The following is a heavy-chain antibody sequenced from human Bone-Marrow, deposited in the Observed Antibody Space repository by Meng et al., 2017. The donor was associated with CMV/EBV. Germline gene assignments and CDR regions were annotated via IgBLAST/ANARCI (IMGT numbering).Heavy chain of an antibody. J-gene: IGHJ4*02. CDR2: ISYDGSNK. Sequence: CGGKASHWFRQAPGKGVEWVAVISYDGSNKYYADAVKGRFTISRDNSENALYLQMNSLRAEDTAVYYCARDFKRWLQLRTPTYYFDYWGQGTLVTVSS. CDR3: ARDFKRWLQLRTPTYYFDY. V-gene: IGHV3-30*04. CDR1: CGGKA. D-gene: IGHD5-24*01.